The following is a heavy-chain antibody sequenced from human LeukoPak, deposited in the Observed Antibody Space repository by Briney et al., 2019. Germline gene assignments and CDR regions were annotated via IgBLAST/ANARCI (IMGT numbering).Heavy chain of an antibody. J-gene: IGHJ6*03. CDR2: IYPGDSDT. Sequence: GESLKISCKGSGYSFTSYWIGWVRQMPGKGLEWMGIIYPGDSDTRYSPSFQGQVTISADKSISTAYLQWSSLKASDTATYYCARAQGYCSSTSCYTRNYYYYYMDVWDKGTTVTVSS. V-gene: IGHV5-51*01. CDR1: GYSFTSYW. D-gene: IGHD2-2*02. CDR3: ARAQGYCSSTSCYTRNYYYYYMDV.